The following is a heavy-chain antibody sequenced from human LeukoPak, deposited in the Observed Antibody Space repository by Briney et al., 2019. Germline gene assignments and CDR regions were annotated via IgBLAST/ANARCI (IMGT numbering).Heavy chain of an antibody. J-gene: IGHJ4*02. D-gene: IGHD3-10*01. CDR1: GFTFTSYT. CDR2: ITSSSSTI. V-gene: IGHV3-48*01. Sequence: GGSLRLSCAASGFTFTSYTMNWDRQAPGKGLEWVSYITSSSSTIYYADSVKGRFTMSRDNAENSLYLQMNSLRAEDTAVYYCARIFDSWGQGTLVTVSS. CDR3: ARIFDS.